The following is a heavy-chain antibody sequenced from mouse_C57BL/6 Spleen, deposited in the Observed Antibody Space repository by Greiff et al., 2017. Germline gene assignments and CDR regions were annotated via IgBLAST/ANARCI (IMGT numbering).Heavy chain of an antibody. CDR3: ARSPYYYGSSLSYWYFDV. Sequence: QVQLQQPGAELVRPGSSVKLSCKASGYTFTSSWMHWVKQRPIQGLEWIGNIDPSDSETHYNQKFKDKATLTVDKSSSTAYMQLSSLTSDDSAVYYCARSPYYYGSSLSYWYFDVWGTGTTGTVSS. CDR1: GYTFTSSW. J-gene: IGHJ1*03. V-gene: IGHV1-52*01. D-gene: IGHD1-1*01. CDR2: IDPSDSET.